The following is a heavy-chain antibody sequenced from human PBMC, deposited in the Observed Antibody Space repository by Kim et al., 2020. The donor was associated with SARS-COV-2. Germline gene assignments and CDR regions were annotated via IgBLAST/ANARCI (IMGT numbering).Heavy chain of an antibody. J-gene: IGHJ6*02. CDR2: ISYDGSNK. CDR1: GFTFSSYA. V-gene: IGHV3-30*04. D-gene: IGHD1-26*01. Sequence: GGSLRLSCAASGFTFSSYAMHWVRQAPGKGLEWVAVISYDGSNKYYADSVKGRFTISRDNSKNTLYLQMNSLRAEDTAVYYCARSSGSYYITYYYGMDVWGQGTTVTVSS. CDR3: ARSSGSYYITYYYGMDV.